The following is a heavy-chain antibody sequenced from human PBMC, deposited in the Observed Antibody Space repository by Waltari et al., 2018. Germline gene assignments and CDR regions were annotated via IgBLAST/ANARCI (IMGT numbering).Heavy chain of an antibody. CDR3: ARGDTSNWFASYFDF. J-gene: IGHJ4*02. V-gene: IGHV4-59*01. Sequence: QVRLQESGPGLVKPSETLSLTCTVSAASISSYYWSWIRQPPGKGLEWIAYIYFSGSTSYNPSLNSRAAISGDPSKKQFSLRLSSVTAADTAVYYCARGDTSNWFASYFDFWGQGILVSVSS. CDR1: AASISSYY. D-gene: IGHD3-10*01. CDR2: IYFSGST.